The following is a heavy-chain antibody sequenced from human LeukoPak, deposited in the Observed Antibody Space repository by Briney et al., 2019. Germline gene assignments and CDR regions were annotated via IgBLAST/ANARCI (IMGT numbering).Heavy chain of an antibody. CDR1: GGSISGSSYY. J-gene: IGHJ4*02. V-gene: IGHV4-39*07. CDR3: ARGLLTGMFDY. Sequence: SETLSLTCTVSGGSISGSSYYWGWIRQPPGKGLEWIGSIYYSGSTYYNPSLKSRVTISVDTSKNQFSLKLSSVTAADTAVYYCARGLLTGMFDYWGQGTLVTVSS. CDR2: IYYSGST. D-gene: IGHD3-9*01.